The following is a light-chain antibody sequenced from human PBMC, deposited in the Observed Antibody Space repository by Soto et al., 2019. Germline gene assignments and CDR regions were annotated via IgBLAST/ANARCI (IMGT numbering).Light chain of an antibody. V-gene: IGKV3-15*01. CDR3: QHYTQWPRFT. CDR1: QSVGSN. J-gene: IGKJ2*01. Sequence: EIVMTQSPVTLSVSPGERATLSCRASQSVGSNLAWYQQKPGQAPRLLVFSSSTRATDGPARFTGSGSGTESTLTVSSLQSEDVAVYFCQHYTQWPRFTFGQGTRLEIK. CDR2: SSS.